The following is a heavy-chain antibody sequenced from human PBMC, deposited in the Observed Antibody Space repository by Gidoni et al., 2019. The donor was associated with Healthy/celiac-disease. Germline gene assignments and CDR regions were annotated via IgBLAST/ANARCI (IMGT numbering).Heavy chain of an antibody. Sequence: VQLVQSGAEVKKPGASVKVSCKASGYTFTSYGISWVRQAPGQGLEWMGWISTYNGNTNYAQKLQGRVTMTTDTSTSTAYMELRSLRSDDTAVYYCARDAPGVWELPEINWFDPWGQGTLVTVSS. D-gene: IGHD1-26*01. V-gene: IGHV1-18*01. CDR3: ARDAPGVWELPEINWFDP. CDR1: GYTFTSYG. CDR2: ISTYNGNT. J-gene: IGHJ5*02.